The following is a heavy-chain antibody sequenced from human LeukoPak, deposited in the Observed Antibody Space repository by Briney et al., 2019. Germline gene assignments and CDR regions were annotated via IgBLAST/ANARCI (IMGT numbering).Heavy chain of an antibody. V-gene: IGHV3-53*01. Sequence: GGSLRLSCGASGVSFSSYWMHWVRQAPGKGLEWVSLIYSGGSTYYAASVKGRFTISRDNSKNTLYLQMNSLRPEDTAVYYCAKGYNYAYEYWGQGTLVTVSS. J-gene: IGHJ4*02. CDR1: GVSFSSYW. D-gene: IGHD5-18*01. CDR3: AKGYNYAYEY. CDR2: IYSGGST.